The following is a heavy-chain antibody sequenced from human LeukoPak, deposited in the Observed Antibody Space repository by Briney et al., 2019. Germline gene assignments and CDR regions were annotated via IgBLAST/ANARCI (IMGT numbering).Heavy chain of an antibody. CDR2: IIPIFGTA. Sequence: GSSVKVSCKASGGTFSSYAISWVRQAPGQGLEWMGGIIPIFGTANYAQKFRGRLTITADKSTSTAYMELSSLRSEDTAVYYCASATLRCSGGSCYEMDVWGKGTTVTVSS. J-gene: IGHJ6*04. CDR3: ASATLRCSGGSCYEMDV. CDR1: GGTFSSYA. D-gene: IGHD2-15*01. V-gene: IGHV1-69*06.